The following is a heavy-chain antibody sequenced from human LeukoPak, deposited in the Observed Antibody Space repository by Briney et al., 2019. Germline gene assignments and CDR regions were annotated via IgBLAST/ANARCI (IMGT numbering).Heavy chain of an antibody. CDR3: ADLVITMPGGL. V-gene: IGHV3-48*03. CDR1: GFTFRSYA. J-gene: IGHJ6*04. CDR2: INGSGSTI. Sequence: PGGSLRLSCAASGFTFRSYAMKWVRQAPGKGLEWVSDINGSGSTIYYADSVKGRFTISRDNAKNSLYLQMNSLRTEDTGVYYGADLVITMPGGLWGKGPTVTISS. D-gene: IGHD3-10*02.